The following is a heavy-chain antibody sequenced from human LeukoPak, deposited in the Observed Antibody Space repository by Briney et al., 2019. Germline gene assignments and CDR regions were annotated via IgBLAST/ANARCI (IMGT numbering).Heavy chain of an antibody. D-gene: IGHD2-21*02. CDR1: GYSFTTSW. Sequence: RGESLKISCTGFGYSFTTSWIGWVRQMPGKGLEWMGIIYPGDSDARYSPSLQGQVTISVDKTISTAYLQWSSLKASDTAMYYCARQGRIVVVTTTHDAFDIWGQGTMVTVSS. V-gene: IGHV5-51*01. J-gene: IGHJ3*02. CDR3: ARQGRIVVVTTTHDAFDI. CDR2: IYPGDSDA.